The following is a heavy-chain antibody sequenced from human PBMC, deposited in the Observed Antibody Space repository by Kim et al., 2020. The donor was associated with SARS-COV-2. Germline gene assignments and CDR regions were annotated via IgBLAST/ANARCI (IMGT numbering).Heavy chain of an antibody. D-gene: IGHD3-10*01. Sequence: SSPSLKSQVTISVDTSKNQFSLKLSSVTAADTAVYYCARTLGSGTDEFDPWGQGTLVTVSS. V-gene: IGHV4-39*01. J-gene: IGHJ5*02. CDR3: ARTLGSGTDEFDP.